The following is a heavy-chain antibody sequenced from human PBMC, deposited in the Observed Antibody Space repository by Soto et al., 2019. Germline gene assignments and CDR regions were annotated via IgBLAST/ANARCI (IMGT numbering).Heavy chain of an antibody. D-gene: IGHD3-3*01. CDR2: ISAYNGNT. V-gene: IGHV1-18*01. CDR1: GYTFTSYG. Sequence: ASVKVSCKASGYTFTSYGISWVRQAPGQGLEWMGWISAYNGNTNYAQKLQGRVTMTTDTSTSTAYMELRSLRSDDTAVYYCARDETDYDFWSGLPYYYYGMYVWGQGTTVTVSS. J-gene: IGHJ6*02. CDR3: ARDETDYDFWSGLPYYYYGMYV.